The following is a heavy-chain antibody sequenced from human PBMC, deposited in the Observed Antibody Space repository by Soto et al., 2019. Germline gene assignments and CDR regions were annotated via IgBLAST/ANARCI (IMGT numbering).Heavy chain of an antibody. CDR2: INPNSGGT. CDR3: AWEYSSSWLFDP. D-gene: IGHD6-13*01. CDR1: GYTFTGYY. V-gene: IGHV1-2*02. Sequence: ASVKVSCKAFGYTFTGYYMHWVRQAPGQGLEWMGWINPNSGGTNYAQKFQGRVTMTRDTSISTAYMELRRLRSDDTAVYYCAWEYSSSWLFDPWGQGTLVTVSS. J-gene: IGHJ5*02.